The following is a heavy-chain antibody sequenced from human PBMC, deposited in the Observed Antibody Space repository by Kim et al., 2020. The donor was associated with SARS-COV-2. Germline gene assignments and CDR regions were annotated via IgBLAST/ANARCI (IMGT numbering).Heavy chain of an antibody. CDR2: ISAGGGTT. D-gene: IGHD6-19*01. CDR1: GFTFSNYA. J-gene: IGHJ4*02. CDR3: ARDALSHSSGWNY. V-gene: IGHV3-23*01. Sequence: GGSLRLSCAASGFTFSNYAMSWVRQAPGMGLEWVSAISAGGGTTYYEDSVKGRFTISRDNSKNTLYLEMSSLRAEDTAEYYCARDALSHSSGWNYWGQGT.